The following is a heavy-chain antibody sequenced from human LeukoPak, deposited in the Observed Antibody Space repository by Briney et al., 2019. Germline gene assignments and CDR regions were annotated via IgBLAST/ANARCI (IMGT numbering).Heavy chain of an antibody. Sequence: SETLSLTCTVSGGSISSYYRSWIRQPPGKGLDWIGYIYYSGSTNYNPSLKSRVTISVDTSKNQFSLKLSSVTAADTAVYYCARVIAVAGTYYFDYWGQGTLVTVSS. D-gene: IGHD6-19*01. CDR1: GGSISSYY. CDR3: ARVIAVAGTYYFDY. V-gene: IGHV4-59*01. J-gene: IGHJ4*02. CDR2: IYYSGST.